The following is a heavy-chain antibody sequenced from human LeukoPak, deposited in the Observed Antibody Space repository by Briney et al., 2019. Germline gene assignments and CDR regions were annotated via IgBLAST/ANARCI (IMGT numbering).Heavy chain of an antibody. CDR1: GFTFSSYA. Sequence: PGGSLRLSCAASGFTFSSYAMSWVHQAPGKGLEWVSAISGSGGSTYYADSVKGRFTISRDNSKNTLYLQMNSLRAEDTAVYYCAKAHDIVVVPAAISEGCYFDYWGQGTLVTVSS. D-gene: IGHD2-2*01. CDR2: ISGSGGST. CDR3: AKAHDIVVVPAAISEGCYFDY. J-gene: IGHJ4*02. V-gene: IGHV3-23*01.